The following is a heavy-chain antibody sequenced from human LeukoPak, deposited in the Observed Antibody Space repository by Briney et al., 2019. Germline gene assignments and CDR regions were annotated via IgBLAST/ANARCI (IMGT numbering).Heavy chain of an antibody. CDR2: INHRGST. V-gene: IGHV4-34*01. D-gene: IGHD3-10*01. Sequence: SETLSLTCAVYGGSFSGYYWSWIRQPPGKGLEWIGEINHRGSTNYNPSLKSRVTISVDTSKNQFSLKLSSVTAADTAVYYCARGASYYGSGSYYAPTYYFDYWGQGTLVTVSS. CDR3: ARGASYYGSGSYYAPTYYFDY. J-gene: IGHJ4*02. CDR1: GGSFSGYY.